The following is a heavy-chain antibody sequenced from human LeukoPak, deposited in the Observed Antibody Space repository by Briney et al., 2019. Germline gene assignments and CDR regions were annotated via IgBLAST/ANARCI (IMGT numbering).Heavy chain of an antibody. J-gene: IGHJ4*02. CDR2: IYHSGST. D-gene: IGHD6-19*01. V-gene: IGHV4-38-2*02. CDR1: GYSISSGYY. Sequence: PSETLSLTCTVSGYSISSGYYWGWIRQPPGKGLEWIGSIYHSGSTYYNPSLKSRVTISVDTSKNQFSLKLSSVTAADTAVYYCARVPVAGTSFFGYWGQGTLVTVSS. CDR3: ARVPVAGTSFFGY.